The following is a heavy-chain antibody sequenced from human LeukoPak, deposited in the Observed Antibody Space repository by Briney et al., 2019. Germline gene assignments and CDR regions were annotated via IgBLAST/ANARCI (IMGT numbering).Heavy chain of an antibody. CDR1: GFTFEDYG. CDR2: LNWNGGGR. D-gene: IGHD4-17*01. Sequence: GGSLRLSCTVSGFTFEDYGMNWVRQVPGREPEWVSGLNWNGGGRRYADSVKGRFIISRDNAKGVLYLQLNDLRVEDTALYYCARDAVPSGRSWCYPWGQGTLVTVSS. CDR3: ARDAVPSGRSWCYP. V-gene: IGHV3-20*04. J-gene: IGHJ5*02.